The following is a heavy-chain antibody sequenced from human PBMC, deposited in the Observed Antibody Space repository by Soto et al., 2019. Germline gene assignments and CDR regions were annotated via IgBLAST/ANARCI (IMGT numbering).Heavy chain of an antibody. CDR1: GYIFTDYY. V-gene: IGHV1-2*06. CDR3: AREGVVVPAAMQGIDAFDI. D-gene: IGHD2-2*01. CDR2: INPNNGGT. Sequence: GSVKVSCKASGYIFTDYYMHWVRQAPGQELGWMGRINPNNGGTKYAQKFQGRVTITRDTSTSTAYTELSSLRSEDTAVYYCAREGVVVPAAMQGIDAFDIWGQGTMVTVSS. J-gene: IGHJ3*02.